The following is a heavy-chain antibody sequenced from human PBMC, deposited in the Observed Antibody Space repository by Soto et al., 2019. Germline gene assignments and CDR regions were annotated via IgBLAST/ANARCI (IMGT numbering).Heavy chain of an antibody. CDR3: AKEQSGSYSCFDY. J-gene: IGHJ4*02. CDR1: GFTFSSYW. D-gene: IGHD1-26*01. CDR2: ISYDGSNK. Sequence: GGSLRLSCVASGFTFSSYWMSWGRQAPGKGLEWVAVISYDGSNKYYADSVKGRFTISRDNSKNTLYLQMNSLRAEDTAVYYCAKEQSGSYSCFDYWGQGTLVTVSS. V-gene: IGHV3-30*18.